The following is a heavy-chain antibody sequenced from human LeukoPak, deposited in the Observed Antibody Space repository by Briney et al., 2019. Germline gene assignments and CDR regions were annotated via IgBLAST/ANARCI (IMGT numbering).Heavy chain of an antibody. Sequence: GGSLRLSCAASGITFDNYAMHWVRQAPGKGLEWVSGINWNGGSTGYADSVKGRFTISRDNAKNSLYLQMTSLRAEDTALYYCAKDTLQSVGTIWGQGTMVTVSS. CDR2: INWNGGST. V-gene: IGHV3-9*01. J-gene: IGHJ3*02. D-gene: IGHD1-1*01. CDR1: GITFDNYA. CDR3: AKDTLQSVGTI.